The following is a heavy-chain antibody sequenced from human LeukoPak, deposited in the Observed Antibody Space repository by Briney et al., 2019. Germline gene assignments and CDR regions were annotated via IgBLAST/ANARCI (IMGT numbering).Heavy chain of an antibody. CDR2: ISSSSSYT. D-gene: IGHD3-22*01. Sequence: PGGSLRLSCATSGFTFSDYYMSWIRQAPGKGLEWVSYISSSSSYTNYADSVKGRFTISRDNAKNSLYLQMNNLRAEDTAVYYCARFHDSSGYYKVTMRYFDYWGQGTLVTVSS. V-gene: IGHV3-11*03. J-gene: IGHJ4*02. CDR3: ARFHDSSGYYKVTMRYFDY. CDR1: GFTFSDYY.